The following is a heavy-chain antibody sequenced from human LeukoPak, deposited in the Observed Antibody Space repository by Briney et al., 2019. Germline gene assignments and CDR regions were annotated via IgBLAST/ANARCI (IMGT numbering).Heavy chain of an antibody. CDR2: IYYSGST. CDR1: GGSISISSYY. J-gene: IGHJ4*02. CDR3: ARRTYSGYGDY. V-gene: IGHV4-39*07. D-gene: IGHD5-12*01. Sequence: SETLSLTCTVSGGSISISSYYWGWIRQPPGKGQEWIGSIYYSGSTYYNPSLKSRVTISVDTSKNQFSLKLSSVTAADTAVYYCARRTYSGYGDYWGQGTLVTVSS.